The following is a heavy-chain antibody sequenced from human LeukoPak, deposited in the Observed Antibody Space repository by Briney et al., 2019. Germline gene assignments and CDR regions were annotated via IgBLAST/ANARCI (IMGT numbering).Heavy chain of an antibody. Sequence: SETLSLTCAVYGGSFSGYYWSWIRQPPGRGLEWIGEIAHSDSTKYNPSLKSRVTISVDASKNQFSLKLTSVTAADTAVYYCARGGVVVPAAIEHNWFDPWGQGTLVTVSS. CDR3: ARGGVVVPAAIEHNWFDP. CDR1: GGSFSGYY. J-gene: IGHJ5*02. V-gene: IGHV4-34*01. D-gene: IGHD2-2*01. CDR2: IAHSDST.